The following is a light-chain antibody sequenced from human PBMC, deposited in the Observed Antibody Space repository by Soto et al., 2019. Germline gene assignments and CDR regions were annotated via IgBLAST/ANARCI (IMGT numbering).Light chain of an antibody. V-gene: IGKV1-27*01. CDR3: QKHNGATFT. CDR1: QGITNY. CDR2: TAS. Sequence: DIQMTQSPSSLSASIGDSVTITCRASQGITNYLAWYQQKPGKVPKLLIYTASTLQSGVPSRFSGSGSGTDFTLSISSLQPEDVATYYCQKHNGATFTFGPGPKVDIK. J-gene: IGKJ3*01.